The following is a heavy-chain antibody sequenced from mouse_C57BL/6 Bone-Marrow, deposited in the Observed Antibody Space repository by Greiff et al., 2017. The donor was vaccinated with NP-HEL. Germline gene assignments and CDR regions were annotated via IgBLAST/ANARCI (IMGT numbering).Heavy chain of an antibody. J-gene: IGHJ4*01. CDR1: GIDFSRYW. CDR2: INPDSSTI. V-gene: IGHV4-1*01. Sequence: EVQLQQSGGGLVQPGGSLKLSCAASGIDFSRYWMSWVRRAPGKGLEWIGEINPDSSTINYAPSLKDKFIISRDNAKNTLYLQMSKVRSEDTALSDCARLAHYYAMDYWGQGTSVTVSS. CDR3: ARLAHYYAMDY.